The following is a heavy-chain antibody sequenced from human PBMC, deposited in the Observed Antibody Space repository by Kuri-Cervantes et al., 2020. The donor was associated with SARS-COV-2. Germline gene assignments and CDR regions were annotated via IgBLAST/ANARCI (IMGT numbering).Heavy chain of an antibody. CDR3: ARTLTRFLEWFLFDY. D-gene: IGHD3-3*01. V-gene: IGHV4-39*01. CDR1: GGSISSSSYY. CDR2: IYYSGST. J-gene: IGHJ4*02. Sequence: SETLSLTCTVSGGSISSSSYYWGWIRQPPGKGLEWIGSIYYSGSTYYNPSLKSRVTISVDTSKNQFSLKLSSVTAADTAVYYCARTLTRFLEWFLFDYWGQGTLVTVSS.